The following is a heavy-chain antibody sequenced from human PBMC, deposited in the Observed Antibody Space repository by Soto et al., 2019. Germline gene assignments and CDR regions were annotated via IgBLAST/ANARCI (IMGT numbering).Heavy chain of an antibody. Sequence: QVQLVESGGGVVQPGWSLRLSCAASGCTFSSYGMHWVRQAPGKGLEWVAVIWYDGSNKYYADSVKGRFTISRDNSKNTLYLQMNSLRAEDTAVYYCARQAAAIDYWGQGTLVTVSS. D-gene: IGHD6-13*01. CDR2: IWYDGSNK. V-gene: IGHV3-33*01. J-gene: IGHJ4*02. CDR1: GCTFSSYG. CDR3: ARQAAAIDY.